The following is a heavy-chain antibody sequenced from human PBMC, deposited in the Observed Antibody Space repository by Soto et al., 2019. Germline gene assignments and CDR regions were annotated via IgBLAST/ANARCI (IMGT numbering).Heavy chain of an antibody. V-gene: IGHV3-48*03. Sequence: GVSLRLSCAVSGFSFTNYEMNWVRQAPGKGLEWIAYIGLSGDTIYYADSVKGRFTISRDHAKNSLELQMNSLRADDTALYYCARESFSASPNFFDYWGRGTQVTVSS. J-gene: IGHJ4*02. CDR3: ARESFSASPNFFDY. D-gene: IGHD3-16*01. CDR2: IGLSGDTI. CDR1: GFSFTNYE.